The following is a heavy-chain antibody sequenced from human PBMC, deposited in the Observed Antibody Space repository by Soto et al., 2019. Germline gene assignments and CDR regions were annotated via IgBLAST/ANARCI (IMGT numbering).Heavy chain of an antibody. CDR3: DTYNNRQLGS. V-gene: IGHV4-38-2*02. Sequence: PSETLSLTCTVSGYTISIGYYWGWIRQPPGKGLEWIGPIFHSGSTYYLPRRKSGVTITVGTLRHQFSPKLISVTAAATAVSDWDTYNNRQLGSWGQGLLVTCSS. CDR1: GYTISIGYY. CDR2: IFHSGST. D-gene: IGHD6-6*01. J-gene: IGHJ1*01.